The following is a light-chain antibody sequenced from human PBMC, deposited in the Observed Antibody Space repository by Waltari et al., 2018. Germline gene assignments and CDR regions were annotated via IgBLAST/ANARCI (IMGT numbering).Light chain of an antibody. CDR3: QTWGTGIHVL. J-gene: IGLJ2*01. CDR1: SGHSSYT. CDR2: VNSDGSH. V-gene: IGLV4-69*01. Sequence: QLVLTQSPSASASLGASVKLTCTLSSGHSSYTIAWHQQQPEKGPRYLMKVNSDGSHSKGDGIPARFSGSSSGAGRYLTISSLQSEDEADYYCQTWGTGIHVLFGGGTKLTVL.